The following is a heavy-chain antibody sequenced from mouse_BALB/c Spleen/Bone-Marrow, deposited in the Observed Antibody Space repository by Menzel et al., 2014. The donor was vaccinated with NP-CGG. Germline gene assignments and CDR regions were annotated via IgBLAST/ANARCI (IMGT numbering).Heavy chain of an antibody. V-gene: IGHV14-3*02. CDR1: GFNIKDTY. CDR2: IDPANGNT. CDR3: ARNYGYGKSFAY. D-gene: IGHD2-2*01. J-gene: IGHJ3*01. Sequence: DVKLQESGAELVKPGASVKLSCTASGFNIKDTYMHWVKQKPEQGLEWIGRIDPANGNTKYDPKFQGKATTTADTSSNTAYLQLSSLTSEDTAVYYCARNYGYGKSFAYWGQGTLVTVSA.